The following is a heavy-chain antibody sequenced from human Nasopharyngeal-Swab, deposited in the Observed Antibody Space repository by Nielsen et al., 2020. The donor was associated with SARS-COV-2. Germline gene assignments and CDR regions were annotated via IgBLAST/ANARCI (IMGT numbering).Heavy chain of an antibody. CDR2: ISSSSSYI. D-gene: IGHD1-26*01. CDR1: GFTFSSYS. J-gene: IGHJ4*02. CDR3: ARDMTGGTYFDY. Sequence: GESLKIFCAASGFTFSSYSMNWVRQAPGKGLEWVSSISSSSSYIYYADSVKGRFTISRDNAKNSLYLQMNSLRAEDTAVYYCARDMTGGTYFDYWGQGTLVTVSS. V-gene: IGHV3-21*01.